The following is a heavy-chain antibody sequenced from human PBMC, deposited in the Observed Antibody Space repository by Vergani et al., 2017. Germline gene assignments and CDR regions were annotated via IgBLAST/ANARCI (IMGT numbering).Heavy chain of an antibody. CDR1: EFIFSNYG. J-gene: IGHJ4*02. CDR2: IRYDGSNK. CDR3: AKDRGMTAVAEY. Sequence: QLVESGGGWVQPGGSLRLSCAASEFIFSNYGMHWVRQAPGKGLEWVAFIRYDGSNKYYADSVKGRFTISRDNSKNTLYLQMNSLRAEDTAVYYCAKDRGMTAVAEYWGQGTLVTVSS. V-gene: IGHV3-30*02. D-gene: IGHD6-19*01.